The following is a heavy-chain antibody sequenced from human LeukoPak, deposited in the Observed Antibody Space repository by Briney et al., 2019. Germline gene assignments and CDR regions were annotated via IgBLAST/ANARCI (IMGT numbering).Heavy chain of an antibody. Sequence: PETLSLTCTVSGGSISSHYWSWIRQPPGKGLEWIGYIYYSGSTNYNPSLKSRVTISVDTSKNQFSLKLSSVTAADTAVYYCARGSGDTIFGTVIYYYYYMDVWGKGTTVTVSS. J-gene: IGHJ6*03. CDR3: ARGSGDTIFGTVIYYYYYMDV. V-gene: IGHV4-59*11. CDR1: GGSISSHY. CDR2: IYYSGST. D-gene: IGHD3-3*01.